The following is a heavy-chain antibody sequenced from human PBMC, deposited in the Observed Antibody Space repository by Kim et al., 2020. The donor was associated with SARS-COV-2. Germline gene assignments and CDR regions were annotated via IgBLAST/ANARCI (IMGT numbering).Heavy chain of an antibody. V-gene: IGHV3-15*01. CDR2: IKSKTDGGTT. J-gene: IGHJ4*02. Sequence: GGSLRLSCAASGFTFSNAWMSWVLQAPGKGLEWVGRIKSKTDGGTTDYAAPVKGRFTISRDDSKNTLYLQMNSLKTEDTAVYYCTTDSLGAYCGGDCSFEYWGQGTLVTVSS. D-gene: IGHD2-21*02. CDR3: TTDSLGAYCGGDCSFEY. CDR1: GFTFSNAW.